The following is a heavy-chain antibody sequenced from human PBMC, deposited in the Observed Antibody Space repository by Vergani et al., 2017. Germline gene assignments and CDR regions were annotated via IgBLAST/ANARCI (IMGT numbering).Heavy chain of an antibody. Sequence: QVQLQESGPGLVKPSQTLSLTCTVSGGSISSGSYYWSWIRQPAGKGLEWIGRIYTSGSTNYNPSLKSRVTISVDTSKNQFSLKLSSVTAADTAVYYCARDLIPGGTEVLLHPPDIWGQGTMVTVSS. J-gene: IGHJ3*02. CDR2: IYTSGST. D-gene: IGHD1-26*01. CDR3: ARDLIPGGTEVLLHPPDI. V-gene: IGHV4-61*02. CDR1: GGSISSGSYY.